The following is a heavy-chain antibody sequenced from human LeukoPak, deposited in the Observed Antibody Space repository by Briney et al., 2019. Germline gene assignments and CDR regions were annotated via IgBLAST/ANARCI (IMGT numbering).Heavy chain of an antibody. Sequence: PGGSLRLSCAASGFTFSSYAMSWVRQGPGKGLEWVSAISGSGGSTYYAGSVKGRFTISRDNSKNTLYLQMNSLRAEDTAVYYCAKDDCSGGSCYSYNWFDPWGQGTLVTVSS. V-gene: IGHV3-23*01. J-gene: IGHJ5*02. CDR3: AKDDCSGGSCYSYNWFDP. CDR1: GFTFSSYA. D-gene: IGHD2-15*01. CDR2: ISGSGGST.